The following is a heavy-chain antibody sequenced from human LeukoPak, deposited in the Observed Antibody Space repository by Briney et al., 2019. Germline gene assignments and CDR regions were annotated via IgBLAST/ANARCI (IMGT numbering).Heavy chain of an antibody. V-gene: IGHV4-61*02. CDR1: GGSISSSNW. CDR2: IYTGGST. J-gene: IGHJ3*02. CDR3: ARVWRRYCSSTSCYPYAFDI. Sequence: SETLSLTCAVSGGSISSSNWWSWVRQPAGKGLEWIGRIYTGGSTNYNPSLKSRVTISVDTSKNQFSLKLSSVTAADTAVYYCARVWRRYCSSTSCYPYAFDIWGQGTMVTVSS. D-gene: IGHD2-2*01.